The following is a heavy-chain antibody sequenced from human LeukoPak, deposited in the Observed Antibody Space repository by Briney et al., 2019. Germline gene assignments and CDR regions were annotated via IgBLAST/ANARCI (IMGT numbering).Heavy chain of an antibody. D-gene: IGHD1-7*01. Sequence: SETLSLTCAVYGGSFSGYYWSWLRQPPGKGLEWIGEINYSGSTNYNPSLESRVTILLDTSKNQFSLKLSSVTAADTAVYYCARVRNWNYGLNLPCDPWSEGTRVSVSS. CDR3: ARVRNWNYGLNLPCDP. J-gene: IGHJ5*02. V-gene: IGHV4-34*01. CDR1: GGSFSGYY. CDR2: INYSGST.